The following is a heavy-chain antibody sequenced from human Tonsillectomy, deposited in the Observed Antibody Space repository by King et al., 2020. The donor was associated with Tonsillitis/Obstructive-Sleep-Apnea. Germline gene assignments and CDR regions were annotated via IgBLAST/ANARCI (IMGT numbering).Heavy chain of an antibody. Sequence: VQLVESGGGVVQPGRSLRLSCVASGFTFSIYGMHWVRQAPGKGLEWVAVISYDGTNKYSADSVKGRFTISRDNSENTLYLQMNSLRVEDTAVYYCAKVVLQVVPDPYYYYYYGMDVWGQGTTVTVSS. CDR1: GFTFSIYG. J-gene: IGHJ6*02. D-gene: IGHD6-6*01. CDR2: ISYDGTNK. V-gene: IGHV3-30*18. CDR3: AKVVLQVVPDPYYYYYYGMDV.